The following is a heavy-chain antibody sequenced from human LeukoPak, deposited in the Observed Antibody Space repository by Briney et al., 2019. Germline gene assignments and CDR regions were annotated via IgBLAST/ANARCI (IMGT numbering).Heavy chain of an antibody. CDR1: GFTFSSYW. D-gene: IGHD4/OR15-4a*01. CDR2: IKQDGSEK. CDR3: ARRGRLTTLPYYYYYMDV. Sequence: SGGSLRLSCAASGFTFSSYWMSWVRQAPGKGLEWVANIKQDGSEKYYVDSVKGRFTISRDNAKNSLYLQMNSLRAEDTAVYYCARRGRLTTLPYYYYYMDVWGQGTLVTVSS. V-gene: IGHV3-7*01. J-gene: IGHJ6*03.